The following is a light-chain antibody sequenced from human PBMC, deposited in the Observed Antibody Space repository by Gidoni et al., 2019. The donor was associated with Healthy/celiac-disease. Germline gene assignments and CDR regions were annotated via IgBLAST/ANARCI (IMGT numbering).Light chain of an antibody. V-gene: IGKV1-39*01. CDR3: QQSYSTPPT. J-gene: IGKJ2*01. CDR2: AAP. Sequence: DIQMTQSPSSLSASVGDRVTITCRASQSISSYLNWYQQKPGKAPKLLIYAAPSLQSGVPSRFSGSGSGTDFTLTISSLQPEDFATYYCQQSYSTPPTFXXXTKLEIK. CDR1: QSISSY.